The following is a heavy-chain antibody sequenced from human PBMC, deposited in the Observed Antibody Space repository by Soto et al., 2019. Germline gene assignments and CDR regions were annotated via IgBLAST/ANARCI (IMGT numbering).Heavy chain of an antibody. J-gene: IGHJ4*02. Sequence: EVQLVESGGGLVQPGGSLRLSFAASGFTFSSYEMNWVRQAPGKGLEWVSYISSSGSTIYYADSVKGRFTISRDNAKNSLYLQMNSLRAEDTAVYYCARKEWELGLSWGQGTLVTVSS. CDR3: ARKEWELGLS. D-gene: IGHD1-26*01. CDR1: GFTFSSYE. V-gene: IGHV3-48*03. CDR2: ISSSGSTI.